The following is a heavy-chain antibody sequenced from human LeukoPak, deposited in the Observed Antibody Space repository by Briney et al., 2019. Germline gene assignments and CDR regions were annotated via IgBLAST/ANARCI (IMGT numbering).Heavy chain of an antibody. CDR2: ISGSGGIT. Sequence: GGSLRLSCAAPGITFSSYAMSWVRQAPEKGLEWVSGISGSGGITYYAGSVKGRFTVSRDNSNNTLYLQMNSLRAEDTAVYYCAKHRLITVVSSADYWGQGALVIVSS. J-gene: IGHJ4*02. CDR3: AKHRLITVVSSADY. D-gene: IGHD4-23*01. CDR1: GITFSSYA. V-gene: IGHV3-23*01.